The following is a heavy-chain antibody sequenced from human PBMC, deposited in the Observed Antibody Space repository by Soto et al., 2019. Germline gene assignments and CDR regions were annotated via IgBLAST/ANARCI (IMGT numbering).Heavy chain of an antibody. Sequence: QVQLVQSGAEVKKPGASVKVSCKASGYTFTSYGITWVRQAPGQGLEWLGWINGYNGNTNYAQKLQGRATMTTDTSTSTEYKELKPLRSDDTAQYYCARMGDDSDYHYGLDVWGQGTTDTVYS. D-gene: IGHD3-16*01. V-gene: IGHV1-18*01. CDR1: GYTFTSYG. CDR3: ARMGDDSDYHYGLDV. J-gene: IGHJ6*02. CDR2: INGYNGNT.